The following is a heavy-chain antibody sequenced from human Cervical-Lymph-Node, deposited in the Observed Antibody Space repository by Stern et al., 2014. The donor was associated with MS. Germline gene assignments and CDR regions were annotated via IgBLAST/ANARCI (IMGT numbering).Heavy chain of an antibody. J-gene: IGHJ4*02. CDR1: GYSFTANW. D-gene: IGHD4-17*01. CDR3: ARDYGDYAFDY. V-gene: IGHV5-51*01. Sequence: VQLVQSGAEVNKPGESLKISCKGSGYSFTANWIAWVRQMLVKGLEWMGIIYPGDSDTRDSPSFQGQATISADKSISTAYLQWSSLKASDPAMYYCARDYGDYAFDYWGQGTLVTVSS. CDR2: IYPGDSDT.